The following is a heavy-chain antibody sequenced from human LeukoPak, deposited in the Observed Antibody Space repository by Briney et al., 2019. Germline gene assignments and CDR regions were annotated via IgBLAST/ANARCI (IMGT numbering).Heavy chain of an antibody. CDR3: AKDSNPADAFDI. V-gene: IGHV3-9*01. CDR1: GFTFSSYA. Sequence: PGGSLRLSCAASGFTFSSYAMSWVRQAPGKGLEWVSGISWNSGSIGYADSVKGRFTISRDNAKNSLYLQMNSLRAEDTALYYCAKDSNPADAFDIWGQGTMVTVSS. D-gene: IGHD1-14*01. J-gene: IGHJ3*02. CDR2: ISWNSGSI.